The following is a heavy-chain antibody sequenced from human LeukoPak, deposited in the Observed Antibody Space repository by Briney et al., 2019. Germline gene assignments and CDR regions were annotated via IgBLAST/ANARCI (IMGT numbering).Heavy chain of an antibody. CDR1: GFTFRSYG. D-gene: IGHD4-11*01. Sequence: PGGSLRLSCAASGFTFRSYGMHWVRQAPGKGLEWVAVISYDGSNEYYVDSVKGRSTISRDSSKNTLYLQMNSLRAEDTAVYYCAKESKETTRYYFDSWGQGTLVTVSS. V-gene: IGHV3-30*18. CDR2: ISYDGSNE. CDR3: AKESKETTRYYFDS. J-gene: IGHJ4*02.